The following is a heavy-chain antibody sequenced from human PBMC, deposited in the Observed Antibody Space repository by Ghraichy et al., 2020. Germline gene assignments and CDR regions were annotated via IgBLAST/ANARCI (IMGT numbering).Heavy chain of an antibody. Sequence: SVKVSCKASGGTFSSYAITWVRQAPGQGLEWMGGIISIFGTANYAQKFQGRVTITADESTSTAYMELSSLRSEDTAVYYCAAGYSSGWTMFDAFDIWGQGTKVTVSS. CDR3: AAGYSSGWTMFDAFDI. V-gene: IGHV1-69*13. J-gene: IGHJ3*02. CDR1: GGTFSSYA. D-gene: IGHD6-19*01. CDR2: IISIFGTA.